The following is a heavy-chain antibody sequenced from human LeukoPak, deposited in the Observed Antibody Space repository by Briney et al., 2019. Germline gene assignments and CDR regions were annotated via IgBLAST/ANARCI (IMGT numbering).Heavy chain of an antibody. CDR3: ARGPSVRGVILLISNWFDP. Sequence: SETLSPTCAVYGGSFSGYYWSWIRQPPGKGLEWIGEINHSGSTNYNPSLKSRVTISADTSKNQFSLKLSSVTAADTAVYYCARGPSVRGVILLISNWFDPWGQGTLVTVSS. D-gene: IGHD3-10*01. CDR2: INHSGST. V-gene: IGHV4-34*01. CDR1: GGSFSGYY. J-gene: IGHJ5*02.